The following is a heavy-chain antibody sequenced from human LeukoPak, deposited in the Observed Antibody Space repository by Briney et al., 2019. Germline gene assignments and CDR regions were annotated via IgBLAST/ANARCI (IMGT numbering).Heavy chain of an antibody. CDR2: IYYSGST. D-gene: IGHD6-19*01. CDR1: GGSISSNNYY. CDR3: ARLMKAVAGTLTPFDY. J-gene: IGHJ4*02. Sequence: SETLSLTCTVSGGSISSNNYYWGWIRQPPGKGLEWIGSIYYSGSTYYNPSLKSRVTISVDTSKNQFSLKLSSVTAADTAVYYCARLMKAVAGTLTPFDYWGQGTLVTVSS. V-gene: IGHV4-39*07.